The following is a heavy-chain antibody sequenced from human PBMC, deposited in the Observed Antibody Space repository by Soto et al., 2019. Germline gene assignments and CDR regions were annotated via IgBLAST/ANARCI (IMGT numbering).Heavy chain of an antibody. CDR1: GFSLSTSGVG. Sequence: QITLKESGPTLVKPTQTLTLTCTFSGFSLSTSGVGVGWIRQPPGKALEWLALIYWDDDKRYSPSLKSRLTITKDTSKNQVVLTTTNINPVDTATNYCAHSLRYCSSTSCRMLSYNRFDPWGQGTLVTVSS. J-gene: IGHJ5*02. V-gene: IGHV2-5*02. CDR2: IYWDDDK. CDR3: AHSLRYCSSTSCRMLSYNRFDP. D-gene: IGHD2-2*01.